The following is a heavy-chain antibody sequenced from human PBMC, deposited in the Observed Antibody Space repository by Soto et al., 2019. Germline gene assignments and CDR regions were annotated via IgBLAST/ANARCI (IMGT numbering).Heavy chain of an antibody. CDR2: ISWNSGSI. J-gene: IGHJ3*02. CDR1: GFTFDDYA. D-gene: IGHD3-3*01. Sequence: EVQLVESGGGLVQPGRSLRLSCAASGFTFDDYAMHWVRQAPGKGLEWVSGISWNSGSIGYADSVKGRFTISRDNAKNPLYLQMNSLRAEDTALYYCAKDIGAFDIWGQGTMVTVSS. CDR3: AKDIGAFDI. V-gene: IGHV3-9*01.